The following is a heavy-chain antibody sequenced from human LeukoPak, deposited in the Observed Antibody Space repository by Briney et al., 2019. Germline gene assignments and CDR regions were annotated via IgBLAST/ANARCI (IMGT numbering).Heavy chain of an antibody. CDR1: GFTFSTYW. V-gene: IGHV3-7*01. CDR3: ARPAYTAAYDL. J-gene: IGHJ3*01. CDR2: MKGDGSEI. D-gene: IGHD3-16*01. Sequence: GGSLRLSCAASGFTFSTYWMTWVRQAPGKGLEWVANMKGDGSEIHYVDSVKGRFIISRDNAKNSLYLQMNSLRAEDTALYYCARPAYTAAYDLWGQGTMVTVSS.